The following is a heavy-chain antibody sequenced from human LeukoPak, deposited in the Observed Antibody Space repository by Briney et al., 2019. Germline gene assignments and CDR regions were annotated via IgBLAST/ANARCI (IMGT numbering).Heavy chain of an antibody. J-gene: IGHJ4*02. CDR3: ARQGRDGDYDFDY. V-gene: IGHV6-1*01. D-gene: IGHD4-17*01. Sequence: SQTLSLTCAISGDSVSGNRVAWNWIRQSPSRGLEWLGRTYYRSKWYNDFAPSVKSRITIKPDTSKNQFSLQLSSVTAADTAVYYCARQGRDGDYDFDYWGQGTLVTVSS. CDR2: TYYRSKWYN. CDR1: GDSVSGNRVA.